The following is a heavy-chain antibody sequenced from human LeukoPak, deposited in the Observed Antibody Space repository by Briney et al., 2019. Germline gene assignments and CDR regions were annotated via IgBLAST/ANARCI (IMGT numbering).Heavy chain of an antibody. CDR1: GYTFTSYG. V-gene: IGHV1-18*01. CDR2: ISAYNGNT. CDR3: ARLLPYYDFWSGYYDNGSMDV. D-gene: IGHD3-3*01. J-gene: IGHJ6*02. Sequence: ASVKVSCKASGYTFTSYGISWVRQAPGQGLEWMGWISAYNGNTNYAQKLQGRVTMTTDTSTSTAYMELRSLRSDDTAVYYCARLLPYYDFWSGYYDNGSMDVWGQGTTVTVSS.